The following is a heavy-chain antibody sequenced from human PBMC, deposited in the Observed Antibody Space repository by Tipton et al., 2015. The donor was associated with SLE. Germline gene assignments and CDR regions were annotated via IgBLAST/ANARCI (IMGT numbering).Heavy chain of an antibody. D-gene: IGHD4-23*01. CDR3: ARHGMVNYYYYGMDV. CDR2: VFYGGRY. V-gene: IGHV4-39*07. Sequence: TLSLTCTVSNGSITSLYDYWGWVRQPPGKGLEWLGSVFYGGRYYYNASLRSRVTISVDTVKTQVSLKLTSVTAADTAMYYCARHGMVNYYYYGMDVWGQGTTVTVS. CDR1: NGSITSLYDY. J-gene: IGHJ6*02.